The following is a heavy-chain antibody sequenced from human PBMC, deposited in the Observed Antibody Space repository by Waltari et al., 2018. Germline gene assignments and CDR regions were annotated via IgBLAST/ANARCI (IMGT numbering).Heavy chain of an antibody. V-gene: IGHV3-74*01. J-gene: IGHJ6*02. Sequence: EERLLESGGGLVQPGDSLRLSCAGSGFRFSNYWMNWVRQAPGKGLVWVARIGNDETSISYADSVKDRLTISRDNAKNTVYLQMKRLRVEDTAVYYCARLAPRTYRSPVPGRHYYYGMDVWGQGTTVTVSS. D-gene: IGHD3-10*01. CDR2: IGNDETSI. CDR1: GFRFSNYW. CDR3: ARLAPRTYRSPVPGRHYYYGMDV.